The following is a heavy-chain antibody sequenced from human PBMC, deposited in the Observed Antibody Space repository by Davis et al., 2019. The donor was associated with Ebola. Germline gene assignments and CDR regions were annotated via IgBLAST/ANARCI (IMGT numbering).Heavy chain of an antibody. J-gene: IGHJ5*02. CDR1: GGSISSSSYY. Sequence: LETLSLTCTVSGGSISSSSYYWGWIRQPPGKGLEWIGYIYYSGSTNYNPSLKSRVTISVDTSKNQFSLKLSSVTAADTAVYYCARSPFAPHSSPNWFDPWGQGTLVTVSS. CDR2: IYYSGST. V-gene: IGHV4-61*05. D-gene: IGHD6-13*01. CDR3: ARSPFAPHSSPNWFDP.